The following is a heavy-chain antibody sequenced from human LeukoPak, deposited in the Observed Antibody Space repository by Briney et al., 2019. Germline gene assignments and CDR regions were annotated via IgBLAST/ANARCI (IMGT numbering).Heavy chain of an antibody. J-gene: IGHJ3*02. D-gene: IGHD4-23*01. Sequence: PSETLSLTCTVSGGSISSYYWSWIRQPPGKGLEWIGYIYYSGSTNYNPSLKSRVTISVDTSKNQFSLKLSSVTAVDTAVYYCARAGTTVVTERHAFDIWGQGTMVTVSS. CDR1: GGSISSYY. CDR3: ARAGTTVVTERHAFDI. CDR2: IYYSGST. V-gene: IGHV4-59*01.